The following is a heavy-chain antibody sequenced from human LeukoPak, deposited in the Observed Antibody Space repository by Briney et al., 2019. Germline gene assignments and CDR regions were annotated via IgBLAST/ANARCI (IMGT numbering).Heavy chain of an antibody. CDR1: GFTFSNYW. CDR2: IKHDGSAK. D-gene: IGHD3-3*01. J-gene: IGHJ4*02. V-gene: IGHV3-7*01. CDR3: TRGDPDF. Sequence: GGSLRPSCAASGFTFSNYWMQWVRQAPGKGLEWVANIKHDGSAKYYVDSVKGRFTVSKDSAKNSLYLQMNSLRVDDTAVYYCTRGDPDFWGQGTLVTVSS.